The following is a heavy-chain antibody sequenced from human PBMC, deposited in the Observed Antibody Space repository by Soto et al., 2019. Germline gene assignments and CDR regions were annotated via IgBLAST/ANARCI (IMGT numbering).Heavy chain of an antibody. D-gene: IGHD1-26*01. CDR3: ARERGA. V-gene: IGHV1-46*01. CDR2: INPSGGST. J-gene: IGHJ4*02. Sequence: QMQLVQSGAEVKEPGASVKVSCKASGYTFTDYRMHWVRQAPGQGLEWMGMINPSGGSTSYAQKFQGRVTMTRDTSTSTVCMELSRLRSEDTAVYYCARERGAWGQGTLVTVSS. CDR1: GYTFTDYR.